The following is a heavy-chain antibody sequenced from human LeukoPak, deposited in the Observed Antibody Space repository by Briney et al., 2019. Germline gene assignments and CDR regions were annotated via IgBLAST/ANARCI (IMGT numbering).Heavy chain of an antibody. CDR1: GGSFSGYY. V-gene: IGHV4-34*01. Sequence: SETLSLTCAVYGGSFSGYYWSWIRQPPGKGLEWIGEINHSGSTNYNPSLKSRVTISVDTSKNQFSLKLSSVTAADTAVYYCARSKAVRGAPQYYYYGMDVWGKGTTVTVSS. J-gene: IGHJ6*04. D-gene: IGHD3-10*01. CDR3: ARSKAVRGAPQYYYYGMDV. CDR2: INHSGST.